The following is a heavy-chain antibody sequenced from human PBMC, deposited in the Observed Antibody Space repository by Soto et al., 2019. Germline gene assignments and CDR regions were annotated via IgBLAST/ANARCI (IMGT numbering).Heavy chain of an antibody. CDR3: ARSAVAATYYYYYGMDV. Sequence: SVKVSCKASGGTFSSYAISWVRQAPGQGPEWMGGIIPIFGTANYAQKFQGRVTITADESTSTAYMELSSLRSEDTAVYYCARSAVAATYYYYYGMDVWGQGTTVTVSS. J-gene: IGHJ6*02. CDR1: GGTFSSYA. V-gene: IGHV1-69*13. CDR2: IIPIFGTA. D-gene: IGHD6-19*01.